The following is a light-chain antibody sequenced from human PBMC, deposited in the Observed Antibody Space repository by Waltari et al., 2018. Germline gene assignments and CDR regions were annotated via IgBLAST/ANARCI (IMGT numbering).Light chain of an antibody. CDR3: QQYKSYF. V-gene: IGKV1-5*01. CDR1: QSISIW. CDR2: DAS. J-gene: IGKJ2*01. Sequence: DIQMTQSPSTLSASVGDRVTITCRASQSISIWLAWDQQKPGKAPKLLIYDASSLESGVPSRFSGSGSGTEFTLTITNLQPDDFATYYCQQYKSYFFGQGTKVEIK.